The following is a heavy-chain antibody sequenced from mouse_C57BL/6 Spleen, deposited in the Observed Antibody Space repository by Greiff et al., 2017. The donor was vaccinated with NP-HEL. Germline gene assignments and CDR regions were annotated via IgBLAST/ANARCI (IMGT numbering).Heavy chain of an antibody. D-gene: IGHD2-1*01. CDR2: INPGSGGT. CDR3: ARFGNLSFDD. V-gene: IGHV1-54*01. Sequence: VQLQQSGAELVRPGTSVKVSCKASGYAFTNYLIEWVKQRPGQGLEWIGVINPGSGGTNYNEKFKGKATLTADKSSSTAYMQLSSLTSEDSAVYFCARFGNLSFDDWGQGTTLTVSS. J-gene: IGHJ2*01. CDR1: GYAFTNYL.